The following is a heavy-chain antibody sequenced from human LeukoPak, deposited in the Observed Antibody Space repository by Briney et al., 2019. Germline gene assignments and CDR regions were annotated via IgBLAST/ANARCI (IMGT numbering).Heavy chain of an antibody. CDR2: INHSGST. CDR1: GGSFSGYY. CDR3: ARWGNQLLWTNWFDP. D-gene: IGHD2-2*01. V-gene: IGHV4-34*01. Sequence: SETLSLTCAVYGGSFSGYYWGWIRQPPGKGLEWIGEINHSGSTNYNPSLKSRVTISVDTSKNQFSLKLSSVTAADTAVYYCARWGNQLLWTNWFDPWGQGTLVTVSS. J-gene: IGHJ5*02.